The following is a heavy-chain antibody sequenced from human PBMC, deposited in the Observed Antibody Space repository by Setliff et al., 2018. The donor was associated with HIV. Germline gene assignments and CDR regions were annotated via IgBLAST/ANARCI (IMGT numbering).Heavy chain of an antibody. D-gene: IGHD1-7*01. CDR1: NGSISSSSYF. J-gene: IGHJ4*02. CDR3: ARRGTIAGTTDF. Sequence: PSETLSLTCTVSNGSISSSSYFWGWIRQPPGKGLEWIGNIFYSGSTYYNPSLKSRVLISVDTSKNQFSLKLTSVTAADTAVYYCARRGTIAGTTDFWGQGTPVTVSS. V-gene: IGHV4-39*01. CDR2: IFYSGST.